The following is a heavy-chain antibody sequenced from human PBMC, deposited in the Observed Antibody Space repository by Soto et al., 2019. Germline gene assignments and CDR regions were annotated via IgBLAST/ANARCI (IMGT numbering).Heavy chain of an antibody. J-gene: IGHJ3*02. V-gene: IGHV3-49*03. CDR3: TRPAYLGYCSGGSCPGSSFGI. CDR2: IRSKAYGGTT. Sequence: GGSLRLSCTASGFTFGDYAMSWFRQAPGKGLEWVGFIRSKAYGGTTEYAASVKGRFTISRDDSKSIAYLQMNSLKTEDTAVYYCTRPAYLGYCSGGSCPGSSFGIWGQGTMVTVS. D-gene: IGHD2-15*01. CDR1: GFTFGDYA.